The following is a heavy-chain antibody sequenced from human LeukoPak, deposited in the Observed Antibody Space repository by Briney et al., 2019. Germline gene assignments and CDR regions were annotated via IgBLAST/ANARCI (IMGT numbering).Heavy chain of an antibody. CDR1: GFTVSSNY. D-gene: IGHD2-21*01. CDR3: ASPGETPFDH. V-gene: IGHV3-66*01. Sequence: GGSLRLSCAASGFTVSSNYMSWVRQAPGKGLEWVSIIFGGGSTNYADSVKGRFTISRDNSKNTVDLQMNSLRAEDTAVYYCASPGETPFDHWGQRTLVTVSS. CDR2: IFGGGST. J-gene: IGHJ4*02.